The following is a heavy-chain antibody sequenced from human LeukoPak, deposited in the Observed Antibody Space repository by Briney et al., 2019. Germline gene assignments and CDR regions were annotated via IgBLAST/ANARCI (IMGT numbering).Heavy chain of an antibody. V-gene: IGHV3-23*01. Sequence: PGGSLRLSCAASGFTYSNYAMNWVRQAPGKGLEWVSSISGGGGNTHYADSVKGRFTISRDNSKNTLYLQMNSLRAEDTAVYYCARDLMGWADAFGIWGQGTMVTVSS. CDR3: ARDLMGWADAFGI. D-gene: IGHD1-26*01. CDR2: ISGGGGNT. CDR1: GFTYSNYA. J-gene: IGHJ3*02.